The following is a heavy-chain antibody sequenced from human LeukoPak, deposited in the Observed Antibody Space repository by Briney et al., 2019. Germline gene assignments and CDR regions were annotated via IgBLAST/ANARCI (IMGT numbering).Heavy chain of an antibody. J-gene: IGHJ4*02. CDR2: INPNSGGT. CDR3: ARGGFVRSGWYDPLRLNPFDY. CDR1: GYTFTSYG. V-gene: IGHV1-2*06. Sequence: ASVKVSCKASGYTFTSYGISWVRQAPGQGLEWMGRINPNSGGTNYAQKFQGRVTMTRDTSISTAYMELSRLRSDDTAVYYCARGGFVRSGWYDPLRLNPFDYWGQGTLVTVSS. D-gene: IGHD6-19*01.